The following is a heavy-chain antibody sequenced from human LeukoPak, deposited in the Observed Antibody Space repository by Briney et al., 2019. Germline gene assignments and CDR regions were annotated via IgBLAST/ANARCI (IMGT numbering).Heavy chain of an antibody. Sequence: GGSLRLSCAASGFTFSSYAMHWVRQAPGKGLEWVAVISYDGSNKYYADSVKGRFTISRDNSKNTLYLQMNSLRAEDTAVYYCARETIYGYCSGGSCPFDYWGQGTLVTVSS. V-gene: IGHV3-30-3*01. CDR2: ISYDGSNK. J-gene: IGHJ4*02. CDR3: ARETIYGYCSGGSCPFDY. D-gene: IGHD2-15*01. CDR1: GFTFSSYA.